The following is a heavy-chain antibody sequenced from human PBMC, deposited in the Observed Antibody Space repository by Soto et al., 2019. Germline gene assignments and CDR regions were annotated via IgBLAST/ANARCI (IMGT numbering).Heavy chain of an antibody. CDR3: AKDRSGSYPPGDGMDV. D-gene: IGHD3-10*01. CDR2: ISSSSSHT. J-gene: IGHJ6*02. Sequence: DVQVVESGGGLVEPGGSLRLSCAATGFSLSSFSMNWVRQAPGKGPEWVSAISSSSSHTYYADSVKGRFTISRDNAKNSLYLQLNSLRAEDTVVYYCAKDRSGSYPPGDGMDVWGQGTTVTVSS. V-gene: IGHV3-21*06. CDR1: GFSLSSFS.